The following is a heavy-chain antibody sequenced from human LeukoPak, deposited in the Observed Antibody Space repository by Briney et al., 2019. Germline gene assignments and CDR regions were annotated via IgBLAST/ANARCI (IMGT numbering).Heavy chain of an antibody. CDR3: ARQNLLDY. Sequence: SETLSLTCAVYGGSFSGYYWSWIRQPPGKGLEWIGEINHSGSTNYNPSLKSRVTISVDTSKNQFSLKLSSVTAADTAVYYCARQNLLDYWGQGTLDTVSS. CDR1: GGSFSGYY. D-gene: IGHD2-15*01. V-gene: IGHV4-34*01. J-gene: IGHJ4*02. CDR2: INHSGST.